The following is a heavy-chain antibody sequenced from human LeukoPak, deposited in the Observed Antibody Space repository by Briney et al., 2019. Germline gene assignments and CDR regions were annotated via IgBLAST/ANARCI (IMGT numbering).Heavy chain of an antibody. Sequence: ASVKVSCKASGYTFTSYYMHWVRQAPGQGLEWMGIINLSGGSTSYAQKFQGRVTMTRDTSTSTVYMELSSLRSEDTAVYYCARDPRGPTGYDSSGRDSFDYWGQGTLVTVSS. V-gene: IGHV1-46*01. D-gene: IGHD3-22*01. CDR2: INLSGGST. CDR1: GYTFTSYY. J-gene: IGHJ4*02. CDR3: ARDPRGPTGYDSSGRDSFDY.